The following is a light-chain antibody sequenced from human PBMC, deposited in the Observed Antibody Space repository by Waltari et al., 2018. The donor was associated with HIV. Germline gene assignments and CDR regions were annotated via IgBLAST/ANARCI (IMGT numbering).Light chain of an antibody. CDR2: KND. V-gene: IGLV1-47*01. CDR3: ATWDDSLSGVV. J-gene: IGLJ3*02. Sequence: QSVLTQPHSASGTPGPEVTISCSGSSSDIGSNQIFWYQQLPGAAPKLLMYKNDQRPSGVPDRFSGSKSGTSASLAISGLRSEDEADYTCATWDDSLSGVVFGGGTKLNVL. CDR1: SSDIGSNQ.